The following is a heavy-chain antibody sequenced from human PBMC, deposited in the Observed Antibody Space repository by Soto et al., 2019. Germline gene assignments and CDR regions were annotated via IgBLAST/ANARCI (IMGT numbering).Heavy chain of an antibody. V-gene: IGHV4-59*02. J-gene: IGHJ4*02. CDR1: GDSVSSYY. CDR3: ASADSTPYYFDY. CDR2: ISYSGSI. D-gene: IGHD2-2*01. Sequence: PSETLSLTCIVSGDSVSSYYWSWIRQPPGKGLEWIGYISYSGSIKHNPSLESRVTMSVDTSKNQFSLKLNSVTAADTAVYYCASADSTPYYFDYWGQGTLVTVSS.